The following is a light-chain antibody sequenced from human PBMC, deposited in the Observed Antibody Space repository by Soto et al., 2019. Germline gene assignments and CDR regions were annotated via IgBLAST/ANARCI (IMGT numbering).Light chain of an antibody. Sequence: DIQLTQSPSFLSASVGDRVTITCRASQGISSYLAWYQQKPGKAPKLLIYAASTLQSGVPSRFSGSGSGTEFTLTISSLQPEDFATYYCQQLNSYPQAFTFGGGTKVEIK. CDR3: QQLNSYPQAFT. CDR2: AAS. J-gene: IGKJ4*01. CDR1: QGISSY. V-gene: IGKV1-9*01.